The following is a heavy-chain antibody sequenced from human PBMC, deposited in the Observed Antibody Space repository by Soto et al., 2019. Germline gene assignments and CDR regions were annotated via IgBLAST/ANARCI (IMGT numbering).Heavy chain of an antibody. D-gene: IGHD3-10*01. Sequence: QISLKESGPTLVEPTETLKLTCTFSGFSLTTDGEGVGWVRQPPGEALEWLALIYWDDDERYSPSLKTRLTIKKDPSKNQVVLILTNMDPVDTATYYCAHSRNLITEDAQVGDFDYWGQGTLVTVSS. CDR2: IYWDDDE. J-gene: IGHJ4*02. CDR1: GFSLTTDGEG. CDR3: AHSRNLITEDAQVGDFDY. V-gene: IGHV2-5*02.